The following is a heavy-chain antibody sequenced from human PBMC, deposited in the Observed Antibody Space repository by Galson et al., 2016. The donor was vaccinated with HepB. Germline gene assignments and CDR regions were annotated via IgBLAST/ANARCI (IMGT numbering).Heavy chain of an antibody. CDR2: ITLDGSNE. D-gene: IGHD2-8*01. Sequence: SLRLSCAASGFTFTSYWMHWVRQAPGKGLVWVARITLDGSNETYAGSVKGRFTISRDSAKNTLYLQMNSVRAEDTAVYYRARDQPRILYGRRYYYMDARGKGTPFTVS. J-gene: IGHJ6*03. V-gene: IGHV3-74*01. CDR3: ARDQPRILYGRRYYYMDA. CDR1: GFTFTSYW.